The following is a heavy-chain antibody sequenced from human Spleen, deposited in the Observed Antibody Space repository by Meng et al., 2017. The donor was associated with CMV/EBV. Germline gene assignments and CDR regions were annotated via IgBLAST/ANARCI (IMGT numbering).Heavy chain of an antibody. D-gene: IGHD6-13*01. CDR1: GGSFSGYC. J-gene: IGHJ5*02. CDR3: ARGRRVAAAGTNWFDP. CDR2: INHSGTT. Sequence: YGGSFSGYCWNWIRQPPGKGLEWIGEINHSGTTIYNPSLKSRVTLSLDTSKNQFSLNLSSVTAADTAVYYCARGRRVAAAGTNWFDPWGQGTLVTVSS. V-gene: IGHV4-34*01.